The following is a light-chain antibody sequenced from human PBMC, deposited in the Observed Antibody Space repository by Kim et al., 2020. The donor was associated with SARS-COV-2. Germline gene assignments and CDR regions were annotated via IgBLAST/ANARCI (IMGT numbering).Light chain of an antibody. Sequence: SASLGDRVTITCPASQGVGSRVAWYQQKPGKAPKLLVFAANNLQSGVPSSFSGSGFGTDFPLTQSSLQPEDYATYYCQHANNYPYTLGQGTKLEI. CDR1: QGVGSR. J-gene: IGKJ2*01. V-gene: IGKV1-12*01. CDR3: QHANNYPYT. CDR2: AAN.